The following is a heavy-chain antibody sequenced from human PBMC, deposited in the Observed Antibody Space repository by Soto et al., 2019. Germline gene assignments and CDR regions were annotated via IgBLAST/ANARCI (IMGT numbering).Heavy chain of an antibody. J-gene: IGHJ4*02. V-gene: IGHV3-30-3*01. CDR1: GFTFSSYA. Sequence: QVQLVESGGGVVQPGRSLRLSCAASGFTFSSYAMHWVRQAPGKGLEWVAVISYDGSNKYYADSVKGRFTISRDNSKNXXYLQMNSLRAEDTAVYYCARDRRETVAGNPLLFDYWGQGTLVTVSS. D-gene: IGHD6-19*01. CDR2: ISYDGSNK. CDR3: ARDRRETVAGNPLLFDY.